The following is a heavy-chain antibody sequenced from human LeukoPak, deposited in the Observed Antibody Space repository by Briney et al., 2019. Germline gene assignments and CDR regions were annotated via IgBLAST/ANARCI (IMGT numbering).Heavy chain of an antibody. J-gene: IGHJ5*02. Sequence: GGSLRLSCAASGFIFKDYWMIWVRQAPGKGLEWVANIKQDGSEKYYVDSVRGRFTISRDNAKNSVYLQMDTLRAEDTAMYYCAKDAQLRSRWIDPWGQGTLVTVSS. V-gene: IGHV3-7*03. D-gene: IGHD2/OR15-2a*01. CDR2: IKQDGSEK. CDR3: AKDAQLRSRWIDP. CDR1: GFIFKDYW.